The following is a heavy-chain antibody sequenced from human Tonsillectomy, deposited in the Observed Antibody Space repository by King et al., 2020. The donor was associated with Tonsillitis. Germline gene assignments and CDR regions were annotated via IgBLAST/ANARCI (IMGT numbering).Heavy chain of an antibody. CDR1: GFTFSSYA. J-gene: IGHJ4*02. D-gene: IGHD4-23*01. V-gene: IGHV3-30-3*01. CDR3: ARVTVVTPDY. Sequence: QLVQSGGGVVQPGRSLRLSCAASGFTFSSYAMHWVRQAPGKGLEWVAVISYDGSTKYYADSVKGRFTISRDNSKNTLYLQMNSLRAEDTAVYYCARVTVVTPDYWGQGTLVTVSS. CDR2: ISYDGSTK.